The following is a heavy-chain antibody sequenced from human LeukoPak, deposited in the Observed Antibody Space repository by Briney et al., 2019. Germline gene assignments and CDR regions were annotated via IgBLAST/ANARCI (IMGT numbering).Heavy chain of an antibody. J-gene: IGHJ4*02. CDR2: ISGSVGST. D-gene: IGHD6-19*01. V-gene: IGHV3-23*01. CDR1: GLTFSSYA. CDR3: AKTRSGWYPDY. Sequence: VGSLRLSCAASGLTFSSYAMSWVRWSPGKGLEWVSAISGSVGSTYYADSVKGRFTISRDNSKNTLYLQMTSLRAEDTAVYYCAKTRSGWYPDYWGQGTLVTVSS.